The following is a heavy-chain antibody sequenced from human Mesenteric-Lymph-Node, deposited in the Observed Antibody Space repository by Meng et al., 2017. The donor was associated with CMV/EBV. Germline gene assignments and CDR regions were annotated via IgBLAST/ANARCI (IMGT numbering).Heavy chain of an antibody. V-gene: IGHV4-31*02. D-gene: IGHD3-10*01. CDR3: ARERRNFYGSGSYLDS. CDR1: GDSISSGGYF. Sequence: LRLSCIVSGDSISSGGYFWSWIRQHAGTGLEWIGYINYSGSTYYNPSLRSRVSISVDTSENQFSLKLSSVTAADTAVYYCARERRNFYGSGSYLDSWGQGTLVTVSS. J-gene: IGHJ4*02. CDR2: INYSGST.